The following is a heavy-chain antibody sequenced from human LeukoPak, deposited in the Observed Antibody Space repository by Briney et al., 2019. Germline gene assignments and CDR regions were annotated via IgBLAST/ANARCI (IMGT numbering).Heavy chain of an antibody. CDR3: ARGVDTAMVTGGYNWFDP. CDR2: INTDGSST. D-gene: IGHD5-18*01. J-gene: IGHJ5*02. Sequence: GGSLRLSCAASGFTFSSYWMHWVRQAPGKGLVWVSRINTDGSSTSYADSVKGRFTISRDNAKNTLYLQMNSLRAEDTAVYYCARGVDTAMVTGGYNWFDPWGQGTLVTVSS. V-gene: IGHV3-74*01. CDR1: GFTFSSYW.